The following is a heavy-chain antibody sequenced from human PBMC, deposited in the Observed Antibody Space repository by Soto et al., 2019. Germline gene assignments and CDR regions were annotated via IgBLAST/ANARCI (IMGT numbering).Heavy chain of an antibody. J-gene: IGHJ5*02. V-gene: IGHV1-46*01. CDR1: GYTFTSYY. CDR3: ARDREVVPAAIPIGRFDP. CDR2: INPSGGST. Sequence: ASVKVSCKASGYTFTSYYMHWVRQAPGQGLEWMGIINPSGGSTSYAQKFQGRVTMTRDTSTSTVYMELSSLRSEDTAVYYCARDREVVPAAIPIGRFDPWGQGTLVTVSS. D-gene: IGHD2-2*02.